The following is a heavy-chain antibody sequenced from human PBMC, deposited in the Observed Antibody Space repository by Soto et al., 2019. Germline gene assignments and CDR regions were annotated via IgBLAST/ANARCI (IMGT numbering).Heavy chain of an antibody. Sequence: GASVKVSCKASGGTFSSYAISWVRQAPGQGLEWMGGIIPIFGTANYAQKFQGRLTITADESKSTVYVELRRLRYEDTAVYFCATDSYRDFVYGYFDYWGPGTLVTVSS. D-gene: IGHD4-17*01. CDR2: IIPIFGTA. V-gene: IGHV1-69*13. J-gene: IGHJ4*02. CDR3: ATDSYRDFVYGYFDY. CDR1: GGTFSSYA.